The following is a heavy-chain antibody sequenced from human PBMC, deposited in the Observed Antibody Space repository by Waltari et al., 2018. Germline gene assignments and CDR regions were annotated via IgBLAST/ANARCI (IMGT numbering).Heavy chain of an antibody. J-gene: IGHJ4*02. Sequence: EVQLLQSGGGLVQPGGSRRLSCAASGCTFKSCSVSCVSTAPGKGLDGVSAISGSGGSTYYADSVKGRFTISRDNSKNTLYLQMNSLRAEDTAVYYCAKVLVAGHVGFDYWGQGTLVTVSS. V-gene: IGHV3-23*01. CDR3: AKVLVAGHVGFDY. CDR1: GCTFKSCS. CDR2: ISGSGGST. D-gene: IGHD6-19*01.